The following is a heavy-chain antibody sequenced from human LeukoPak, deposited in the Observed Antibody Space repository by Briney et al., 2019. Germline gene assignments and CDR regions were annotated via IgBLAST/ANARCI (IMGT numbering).Heavy chain of an antibody. CDR3: ARVSGHYDSSGLI. Sequence: SETLSLTCTVSGGSISSSSYYWGWIRQPPGKGLEWIGSIYHSGSTYYNPSLKSRVAISVDTSKNQFSLKLSSVTAADTAVYYCARVSGHYDSSGLIWGQGTMVTVSS. CDR1: GGSISSSSYY. V-gene: IGHV4-39*07. CDR2: IYHSGST. D-gene: IGHD3-22*01. J-gene: IGHJ3*02.